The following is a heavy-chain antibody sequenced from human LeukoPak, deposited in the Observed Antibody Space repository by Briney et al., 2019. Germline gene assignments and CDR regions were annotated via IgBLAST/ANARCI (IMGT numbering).Heavy chain of an antibody. CDR2: ISGTGART. D-gene: IGHD6-25*01. J-gene: IGHJ4*02. Sequence: GGSLRLSCVASGFSFSDHYMTWIRQAPGKGLEWVSYISGTGARTYYGDAGKGRFTIPRDNAKRLVDLQMNSLRADDTAIYYCARSTVTAAGALDYWGQGILVTVSS. V-gene: IGHV3-11*01. CDR3: ARSTVTAAGALDY. CDR1: GFSFSDHY.